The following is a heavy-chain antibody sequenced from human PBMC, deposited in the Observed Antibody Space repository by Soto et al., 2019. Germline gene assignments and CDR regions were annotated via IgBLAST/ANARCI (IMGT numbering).Heavy chain of an antibody. Sequence: SVKVSCNASGGTFSSYAISWVRQAPGQGLEWMGGIIPIFGTANYAQKFQGRVTITADKSTSTAYMELSSLRSEDTAVYYCASARIVGATTTDYWGQGTLVTVSS. CDR3: ASARIVGATTTDY. D-gene: IGHD1-26*01. J-gene: IGHJ4*02. CDR1: GGTFSSYA. CDR2: IIPIFGTA. V-gene: IGHV1-69*06.